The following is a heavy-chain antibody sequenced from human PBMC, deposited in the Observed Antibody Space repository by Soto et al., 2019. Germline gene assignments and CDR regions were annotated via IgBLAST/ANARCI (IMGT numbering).Heavy chain of an antibody. CDR1: GYTFTSYD. D-gene: IGHD2-15*01. CDR3: AREIAGYCSGGSCYRYWYFDL. CDR2: MNPNSGNT. Sequence: QVQLVQSGAEVKKPGASVKVSCKATGYTFTSYDINWVRQATGQGVEWMGWMNPNSGNTGYAQKFQGRVTMTRNTSISTAYMELSSLRSEDTAVYYCAREIAGYCSGGSCYRYWYFDLWGRGTLVTVSS. J-gene: IGHJ2*01. V-gene: IGHV1-8*01.